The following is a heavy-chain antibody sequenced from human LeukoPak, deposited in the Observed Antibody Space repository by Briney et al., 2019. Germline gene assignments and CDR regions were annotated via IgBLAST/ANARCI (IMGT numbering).Heavy chain of an antibody. V-gene: IGHV5-51*01. CDR2: IYPDDFDT. D-gene: IGHD1-7*01. CDR1: GYSFTSYW. Sequence: PGESLKISCKASGYSFTSYWIAWVRQMPGKGLEWMGVIYPDDFDTRYSPSFQGQVTISADKSISTAFLQWSSLKASDTAIYYCARQGKLSASRNWFDPWGQGTLVTVSS. J-gene: IGHJ5*02. CDR3: ARQGKLSASRNWFDP.